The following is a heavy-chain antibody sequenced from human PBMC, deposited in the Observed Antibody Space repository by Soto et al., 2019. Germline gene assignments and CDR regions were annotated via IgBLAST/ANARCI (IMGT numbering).Heavy chain of an antibody. Sequence: EALSLTCTVSGGSINNFYWSWIRPPPGKGLEWIGYISYSGNTNYNPSLKSRVSISVDTSKNQLSLNLTSVTAADTAVYYCARAPMVLSRSYFDSWGQGTPVTVSS. J-gene: IGHJ4*02. D-gene: IGHD2-8*01. V-gene: IGHV4-59*01. CDR2: ISYSGNT. CDR1: GGSINNFY. CDR3: ARAPMVLSRSYFDS.